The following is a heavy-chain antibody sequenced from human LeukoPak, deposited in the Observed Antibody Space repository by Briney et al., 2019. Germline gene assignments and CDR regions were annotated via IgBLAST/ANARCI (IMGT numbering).Heavy chain of an antibody. V-gene: IGHV4-59*12. J-gene: IGHJ3*02. CDR2: IYYSGST. CDR1: GGSISSYY. CDR3: ARMGYYGSGSYYKGRAIDAFDI. Sequence: SETLSLTCTVSGGSISSYYWSWIRQPPGKGLEWIGYIYYSGSTYYNPSLKSRVTISVDTSKNQFSLKLSSVTAADTAVYYCARMGYYGSGSYYKGRAIDAFDIWGQGTMVTVSS. D-gene: IGHD3-10*01.